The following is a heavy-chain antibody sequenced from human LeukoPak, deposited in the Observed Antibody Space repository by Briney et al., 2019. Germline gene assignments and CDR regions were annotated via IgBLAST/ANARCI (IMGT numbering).Heavy chain of an antibody. J-gene: IGHJ4*02. CDR1: GFTFSSYW. V-gene: IGHV3-7*01. Sequence: PGGSLRLSCAASGFTFSSYWMSWVRQAPGKGLVWVANINQDGSETYHVDSVKGRFTISRDNAKKSLYLQMSSLRAEDTSVYYCARVGPERGYSYGPLDNYFDYWGQGTLVTVSS. D-gene: IGHD5-18*01. CDR2: INQDGSET. CDR3: ARVGPERGYSYGPLDNYFDY.